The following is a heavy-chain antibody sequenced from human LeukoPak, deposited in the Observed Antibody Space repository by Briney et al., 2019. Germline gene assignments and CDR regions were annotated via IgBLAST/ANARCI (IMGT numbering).Heavy chain of an antibody. CDR3: ASGDYGSGSYWFDP. D-gene: IGHD3-10*01. J-gene: IGHJ5*02. Sequence: SETLSLTCAVYGGSFSGYYWSWIRQPPGKGLEWIGEINHSGSTNYNPSLKSRVTISVDTSKNQFSLKLSSVTAADTAVYYCASGDYGSGSYWFDPWGQGTLVTVSS. V-gene: IGHV4-34*01. CDR2: INHSGST. CDR1: GGSFSGYY.